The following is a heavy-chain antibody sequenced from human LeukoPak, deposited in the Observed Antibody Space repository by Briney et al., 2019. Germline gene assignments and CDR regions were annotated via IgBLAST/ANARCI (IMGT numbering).Heavy chain of an antibody. CDR2: MNPNSGNT. CDR1: GYTFTSYD. D-gene: IGHD3-22*01. V-gene: IGHV1-8*01. Sequence: ASVKVSCKASGYTFTSYDINWVRQATGQGLEWMGWMNPNSGNTGYAQKFQGRVTMTTDTSTSTAYMELRSLRSDDTAVYYCARTYYYDSSGYLFPTHLDYWGQGTLVTVSS. CDR3: ARTYYYDSSGYLFPTHLDY. J-gene: IGHJ4*02.